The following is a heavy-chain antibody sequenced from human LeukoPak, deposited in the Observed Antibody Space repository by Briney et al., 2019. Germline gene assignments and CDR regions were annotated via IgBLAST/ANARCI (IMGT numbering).Heavy chain of an antibody. CDR3: ATGMSVPVASFAFDI. CDR1: GFTFNTYS. CDR2: ISSTSTVI. Sequence: GGSLRLSCAASGFTFNTYSLNWVRQAPGKGLEWVSSISSTSTVIYYADSLKGRFTISRDNAKNSLHLQMTSLRAEDTAIYYCATGMSVPVASFAFDIWGQGTVVTVSS. V-gene: IGHV3-21*01. D-gene: IGHD2-2*01. J-gene: IGHJ3*02.